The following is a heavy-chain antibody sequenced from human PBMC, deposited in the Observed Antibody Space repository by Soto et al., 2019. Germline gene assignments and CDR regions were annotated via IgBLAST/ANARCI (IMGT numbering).Heavy chain of an antibody. Sequence: ASVKVSCTASGYTFTSYGISWVRQAPGQGLEWMGWISAYNGNTNYAQKLQGRVTMTTDTSTSTAYMELRSLRSDDTAVYYCAKFYGGNSAHTYTIDPWGQGTLVTVSS. CDR1: GYTFTSYG. D-gene: IGHD2-21*02. CDR2: ISAYNGNT. CDR3: AKFYGGNSAHTYTIDP. V-gene: IGHV1-18*01. J-gene: IGHJ5*02.